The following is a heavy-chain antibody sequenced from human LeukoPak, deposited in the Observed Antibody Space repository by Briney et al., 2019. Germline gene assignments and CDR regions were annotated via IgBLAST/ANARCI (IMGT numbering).Heavy chain of an antibody. CDR2: IGSGFNI. V-gene: IGHV3-69-1*01. D-gene: IGHD2-21*01. CDR3: VRDRDWAFVY. Sequence: GGSLRLFCAASAITFSGYHMNWVRQAPGKGLEWISYIGSGFNIYYAECVKGRFTISRDNAKNSLYLQMNSLGAEDTAVYYCVRDRDWAFVYWGQGTLVNLSS. J-gene: IGHJ4*02. CDR1: AITFSGYH.